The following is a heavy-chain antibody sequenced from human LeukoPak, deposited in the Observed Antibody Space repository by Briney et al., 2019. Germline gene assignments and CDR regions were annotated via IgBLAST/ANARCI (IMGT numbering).Heavy chain of an antibody. V-gene: IGHV3-11*01. CDR2: ISSSGSTI. CDR1: GFTFSDYY. Sequence: GRSLRLSCAASGFTFSDYYMSWIRQAPGKGLEWVSYISSSGSTIYYADSVKGRFTISRDNAKNSLYLQMNSLRAEDTAVYYCARDGDIVVVPAAPPRGNFDCWGQGTLVTVSS. J-gene: IGHJ4*02. D-gene: IGHD2-2*01. CDR3: ARDGDIVVVPAAPPRGNFDC.